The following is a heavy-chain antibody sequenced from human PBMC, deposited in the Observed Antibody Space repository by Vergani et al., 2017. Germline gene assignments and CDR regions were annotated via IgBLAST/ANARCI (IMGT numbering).Heavy chain of an antibody. D-gene: IGHD2-15*01. CDR3: ARDLAYCHEGSCAR. J-gene: IGHJ4*02. Sequence: QVQLVQSGGGVVQPGGSLRLSCVASGFTFNRYGMQWVRQAPGKGLEWVAYVLCYGSNKYYADSVKGLFIVSRYNSNDALYLQMNSLRTDDTAVYYCARDLAYCHEGSCARWGQGSVVTVSS. V-gene: IGHV3-30*02. CDR2: VLCYGSNK. CDR1: GFTFNRYG.